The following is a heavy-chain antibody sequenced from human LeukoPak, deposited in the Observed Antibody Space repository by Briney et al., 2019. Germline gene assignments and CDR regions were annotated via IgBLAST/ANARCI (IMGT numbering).Heavy chain of an antibody. Sequence: GGSLRLSCAASGSTFSSYWMSWVRQAPGKGLEWVSSISSSSSYIYYADSVKGRFTISRDNAKNSLYLQMNSLRAEDTAVYYCARDGGAMVRGDAHDYWGQGTLVTVSS. D-gene: IGHD3-10*01. J-gene: IGHJ4*02. V-gene: IGHV3-21*01. CDR2: ISSSSSYI. CDR3: ARDGGAMVRGDAHDY. CDR1: GSTFSSYW.